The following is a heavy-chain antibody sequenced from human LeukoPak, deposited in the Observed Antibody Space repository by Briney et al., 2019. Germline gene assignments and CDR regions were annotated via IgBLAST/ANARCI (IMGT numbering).Heavy chain of an antibody. V-gene: IGHV1-2*02. CDR1: GYTFTGYY. CDR3: AREFIHYDILTGYYRKDDAFDI. CDR2: INPNSGGT. D-gene: IGHD3-9*01. Sequence: ASVKVSCKASGYTFTGYYMHWVRQAPGQGLEWMGWINPNSGGTNYAQKFQGRVTMTRDTSISTAYMKLSRLRSDDTAVYYCAREFIHYDILTGYYRKDDAFDIWGQGTMVTVSS. J-gene: IGHJ3*02.